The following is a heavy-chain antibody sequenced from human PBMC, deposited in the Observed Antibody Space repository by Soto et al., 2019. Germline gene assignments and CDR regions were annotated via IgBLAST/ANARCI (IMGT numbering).Heavy chain of an antibody. CDR3: TRVQDYYDRSGYDDY. D-gene: IGHD3-22*01. J-gene: IGHJ4*02. CDR1: GYSFKSYG. CDR2: IRGYNGDT. V-gene: IGHV1-18*01. Sequence: QVQLVQSGTEVKKPGASVKVSCKTSGYSFKSYGISWVRQAPGQGLEWMGWIRGYNGDTDYVQKFQGRVTMTADTSTSTADMELRSLRLDDTAVYYCTRVQDYYDRSGYDDYWGQGTLVTVSS.